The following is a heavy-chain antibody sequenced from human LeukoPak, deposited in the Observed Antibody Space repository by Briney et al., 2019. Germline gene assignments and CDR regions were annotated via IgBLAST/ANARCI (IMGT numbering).Heavy chain of an antibody. Sequence: SQTLSLTCAISGDSVSSNSAAWNWIRQSPSRGLEWLGRTYYRSKWYNDYAVSVKSRITINPDTSKNQSSLKLSSVTAADTAVYYCAREVGYDSTNWFDPWGQGTLVTVSS. D-gene: IGHD3-22*01. CDR1: GDSVSSNSAA. CDR2: TYYRSKWYN. J-gene: IGHJ5*02. V-gene: IGHV6-1*01. CDR3: AREVGYDSTNWFDP.